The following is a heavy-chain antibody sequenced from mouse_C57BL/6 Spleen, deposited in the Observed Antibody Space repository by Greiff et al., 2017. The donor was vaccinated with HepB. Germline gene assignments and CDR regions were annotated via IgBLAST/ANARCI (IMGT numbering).Heavy chain of an antibody. Sequence: QVQLKESGAELVMPGASVKLSCKASGYTFTSYWMHWVKQRPGQGLEWIGEIDPSDSYTNYNQKFKGKSTLTVDKSSSTAYMQLSSLTSEDSAVYYCASDYHAMDYWGQGTSVTVSS. CDR3: ASDYHAMDY. CDR2: IDPSDSYT. CDR1: GYTFTSYW. V-gene: IGHV1-69*01. J-gene: IGHJ4*01.